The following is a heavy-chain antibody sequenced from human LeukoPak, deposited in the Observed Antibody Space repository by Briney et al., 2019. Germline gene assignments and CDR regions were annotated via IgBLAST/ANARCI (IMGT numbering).Heavy chain of an antibody. J-gene: IGHJ4*02. D-gene: IGHD3-9*01. CDR1: GFTFSSYG. Sequence: GGSLRLSCAASGFTFSSYGMHWVRQAPGKGLEWVAVIWYDGSNKYYADSVKGRFTISRDSSKNTLYLQMNSLRAEDTAVYYCASSPKRDILIRGYWGQGTLVTVSS. V-gene: IGHV3-33*01. CDR2: IWYDGSNK. CDR3: ASSPKRDILIRGY.